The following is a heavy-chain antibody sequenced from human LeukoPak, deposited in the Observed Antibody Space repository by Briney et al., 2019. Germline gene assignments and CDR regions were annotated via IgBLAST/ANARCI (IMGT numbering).Heavy chain of an antibody. CDR2: IYPGDSDT. D-gene: IGHD3-22*01. CDR1: GYSFSTYW. J-gene: IGHJ3*02. V-gene: IGHV5-51*01. CDR3: ARPSFSGYYDSSGYYQGDAFDI. Sequence: GESLKISCKGSGYSFSTYWIGWVRQMPGKGLEFVGIIYPGDSDTRYSPSFQGQVAISADKSISAAYLQWSSLKASDTAIYYCARPSFSGYYDSSGYYQGDAFDIWGQGTMVTVSS.